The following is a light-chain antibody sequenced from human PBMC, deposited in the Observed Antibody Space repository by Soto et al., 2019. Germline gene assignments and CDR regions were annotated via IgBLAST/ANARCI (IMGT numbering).Light chain of an antibody. CDR1: QSVSSN. CDR2: GAS. Sequence: EIVMTQSPATLSVSPGERATLSCRASQSVSSNLAWFQQKPGQAPRLLIYGASTRATGIPARFSGSGSGTEFTLTINSLQSEDFAVYFCQQYNSWPPITFGQGTRLRIK. CDR3: QQYNSWPPIT. J-gene: IGKJ5*01. V-gene: IGKV3-15*01.